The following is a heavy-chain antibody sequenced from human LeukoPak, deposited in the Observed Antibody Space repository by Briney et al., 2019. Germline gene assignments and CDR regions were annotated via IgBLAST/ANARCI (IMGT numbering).Heavy chain of an antibody. D-gene: IGHD6-13*01. J-gene: IGHJ6*02. CDR3: AINRRLDSSSWSPYYYYGMDV. Sequence: HGEALKISCKGSGYSFTSYWIGWVREMPGKGLEWMVIIYPGDSDTRYSPSFQGQVTISADKSISTAYLQWSSLKASDTAMYYCAINRRLDSSSWSPYYYYGMDVWGQGTTVTVSS. CDR2: IYPGDSDT. V-gene: IGHV5-51*01. CDR1: GYSFTSYW.